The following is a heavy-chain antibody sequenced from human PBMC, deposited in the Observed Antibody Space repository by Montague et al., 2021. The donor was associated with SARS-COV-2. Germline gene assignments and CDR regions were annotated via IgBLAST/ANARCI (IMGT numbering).Heavy chain of an antibody. V-gene: IGHV4-39*01. D-gene: IGHD3-10*01. Sequence: SETLSLTCTASGGSISSSSYYWGWIRQPPGKGLEWIGSIYYSGSTYYNPSLKSRVTISVDTSKNQFSLKLSSVTAADTAVYYCARNSADYYGSGSYPTWENWFDPWGQGTLVTVSS. CDR1: GGSISSSSYY. CDR2: IYYSGST. J-gene: IGHJ5*02. CDR3: ARNSADYYGSGSYPTWENWFDP.